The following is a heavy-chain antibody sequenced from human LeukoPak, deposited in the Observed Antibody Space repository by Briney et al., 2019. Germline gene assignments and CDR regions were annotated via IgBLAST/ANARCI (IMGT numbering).Heavy chain of an antibody. CDR2: ISAYNGNT. Sequence: GASVKVSCKASGDTFTSYGISWVRQAPGQGLEWMGWISAYNGNTNYAQKLQGRVTMTRNTSISTAYMELSSLRSEDTAVYYCARGLKDIVVVPAFWFDPWGQGTLVTVSS. CDR3: ARGLKDIVVVPAFWFDP. D-gene: IGHD2-2*01. J-gene: IGHJ5*02. V-gene: IGHV1-18*01. CDR1: GDTFTSYG.